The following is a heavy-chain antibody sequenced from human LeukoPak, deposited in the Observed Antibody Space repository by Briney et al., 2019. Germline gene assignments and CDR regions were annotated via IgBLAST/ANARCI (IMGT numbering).Heavy chain of an antibody. CDR1: GGSIRSSYYY. CDR3: ARGTAMGPHYGMDV. J-gene: IGHJ6*02. V-gene: IGHV4-39*07. CDR2: IYDSGST. Sequence: SETLSLTCTVSGGSIRSSYYYWGWIRQPPGKGLEWIGSIYDSGSTYYNPSLKSRVTISVDTSKNQFSLKLSSVTAADTAVYYCARGTAMGPHYGMDVWGQGTTVTVSS. D-gene: IGHD5-18*01.